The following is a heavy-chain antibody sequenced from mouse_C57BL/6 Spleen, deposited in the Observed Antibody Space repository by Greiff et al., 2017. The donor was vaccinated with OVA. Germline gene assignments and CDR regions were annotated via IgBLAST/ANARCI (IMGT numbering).Heavy chain of an antibody. CDR1: GYSITSGYY. CDR2: ISYDGSN. CDR3: AREAGRGFAY. D-gene: IGHD4-1*01. V-gene: IGHV3-6*01. J-gene: IGHJ3*01. Sequence: EVQLQQSGPGLVKPSQSLSLTCSVTGYSITSGYYWNWIRQFPGNKLEWMGYISYDGSNNYNPSLKNRISITRDTSKNQCFLKLNSVTTEDTATYYCAREAGRGFAYWGQGTLVTVSA.